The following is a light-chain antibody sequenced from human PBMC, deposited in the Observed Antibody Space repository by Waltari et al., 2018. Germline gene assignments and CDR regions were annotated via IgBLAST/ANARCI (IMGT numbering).Light chain of an antibody. V-gene: IGKV4-1*01. J-gene: IGKJ4*01. CDR1: QSVLYSSNNKNY. CDR2: WAS. CDR3: QQYYSTPLT. Sequence: DIVMTQSPDSVAVSLGERATITCKYSQSVLYSSNNKNYLAWYQQKPGQPPKLLIYWASTRESGVPDRFSGSGSGTDFTLTISSLQAEDVAVYYCQQYYSTPLTFGGGTKVEIK.